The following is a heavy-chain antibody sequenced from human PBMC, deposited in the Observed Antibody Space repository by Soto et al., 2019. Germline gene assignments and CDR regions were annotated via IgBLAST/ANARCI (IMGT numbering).Heavy chain of an antibody. CDR3: GKDPNGDYVGGFEF. CDR2: ISASGSRT. V-gene: IGHV3-23*01. CDR1: GFIFNNYA. J-gene: IGHJ3*01. Sequence: PGGSLRLSCAASGFIFNNYAMSWVRQAPGKGLEWVSGISASGSRTFYADSVKGRFTVARDFSKNTLSLQMDSLRAEDTAVYFCGKDPNGDYVGGFEFWGPGTKVTVSS. D-gene: IGHD4-17*01.